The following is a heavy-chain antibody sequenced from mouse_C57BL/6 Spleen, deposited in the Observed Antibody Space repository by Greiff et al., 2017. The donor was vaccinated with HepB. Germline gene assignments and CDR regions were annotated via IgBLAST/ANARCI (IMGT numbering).Heavy chain of an antibody. CDR2: INYDGSST. CDR3: ARDGGDERYFDV. J-gene: IGHJ1*03. CDR1: GFTFSDYY. Sequence: EVKVVESEGGLVQPGSSMKLSCTASGFTFSDYYMAWVRQVPEKGLEWVANINYDGSSTYYLDSLKSRFIISGDNAKNILYLQMSSLKSEDTATYYCARDGGDERYFDVWGTGTTVTVSS. D-gene: IGHD3-3*01. V-gene: IGHV5-16*01.